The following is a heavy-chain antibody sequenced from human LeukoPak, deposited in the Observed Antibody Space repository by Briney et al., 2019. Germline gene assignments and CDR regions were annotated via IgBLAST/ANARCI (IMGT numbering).Heavy chain of an antibody. V-gene: IGHV3-49*04. D-gene: IGHD2-2*01. CDR2: IRSKAYGGTT. CDR1: GFTFGDYA. CDR3: TRDKDIVVVPAATDFDY. Sequence: GSLRLSCTASGFTFGDYAMSWVRQAPGKGLEWVGFIRSKAYGGTTECAASVKGRFTISRDDSKSIAYLQMNSLKTEDTAVYYCTRDKDIVVVPAATDFDYWGQGTLVTVSS. J-gene: IGHJ4*02.